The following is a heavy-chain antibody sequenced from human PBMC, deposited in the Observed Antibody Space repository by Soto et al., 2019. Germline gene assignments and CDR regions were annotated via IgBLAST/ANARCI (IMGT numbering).Heavy chain of an antibody. CDR1: GYTFVNYY. D-gene: IGHD1-1*01. CDR3: ARDHWNRPTRFDY. Sequence: WASVKVSCKASGYTFVNYYMHWVRQAPGQGLEWMGIINPSSGSTTYAQKFQGRVSMTRDTSTSTVYMELSSLRSEDTAIYYCARDHWNRPTRFDYWGQGTLVTVSS. CDR2: INPSSGST. V-gene: IGHV1-46*01. J-gene: IGHJ4*02.